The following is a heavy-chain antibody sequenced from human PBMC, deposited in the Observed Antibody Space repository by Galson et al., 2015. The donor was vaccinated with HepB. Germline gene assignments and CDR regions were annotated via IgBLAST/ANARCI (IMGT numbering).Heavy chain of an antibody. J-gene: IGHJ4*02. CDR1: GYTFTSYA. Sequence: SVKVSCKASGYTFTSYAMHWVRQAPGQRLEWMGWINAGNGNTKYSQKLQGRVTITRDTSASTAYMELSSLRSEDTAVYYCARAPPTYSSSWRVTRDFDYWGQGTLVTVSS. V-gene: IGHV1-3*01. CDR3: ARAPPTYSSSWRVTRDFDY. D-gene: IGHD6-13*01. CDR2: INAGNGNT.